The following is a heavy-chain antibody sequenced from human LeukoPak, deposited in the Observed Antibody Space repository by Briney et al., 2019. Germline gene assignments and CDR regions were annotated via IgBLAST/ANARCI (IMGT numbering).Heavy chain of an antibody. CDR1: GYTFTGYH. V-gene: IGHV1-8*02. CDR2: MNPNSGNT. D-gene: IGHD2-21*02. Sequence: GESLKISCKGSGYTFTGYHMHWVRQATGQGLEWMGWMNPNSGNTGYAQQVQGGDTITRNTSISAAYAELSSLRPEDTAVYYCARVQTDFDYWGEGTLVTVSS. J-gene: IGHJ4*02. CDR3: ARVQTDFDY.